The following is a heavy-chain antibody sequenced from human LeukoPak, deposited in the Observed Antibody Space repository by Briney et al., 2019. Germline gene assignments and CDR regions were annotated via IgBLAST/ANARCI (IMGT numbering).Heavy chain of an antibody. CDR3: ARVVSRRGPFDY. V-gene: IGHV3-30-3*01. D-gene: IGHD2-21*01. CDR1: GFTFSSYA. CDR2: ISYDGSNK. J-gene: IGHJ4*02. Sequence: GGSLRLSCAASGFTFSSYAMHWVRQAPGKGLEWVAVISYDGSNKYYADSVKGRFTISRDNSKNTLYLQMNSLRAEDTAVYYCARVVSRRGPFDYWGQGTLVTVSS.